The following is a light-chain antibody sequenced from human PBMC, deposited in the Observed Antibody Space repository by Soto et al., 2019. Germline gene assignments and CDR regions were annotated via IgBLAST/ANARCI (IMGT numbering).Light chain of an antibody. V-gene: IGKV1-5*01. CDR3: QNYNSYWT. Sequence: DIQMTQSPSTLSASVGDRVTITCRASQSISSWLAWYQQKPGKAPKLLIYDASSLESGVPSRFSGSGSGTEFTLTISSLHPDDFATYCCQNYNSYWTFGQGTKVEIK. CDR2: DAS. CDR1: QSISSW. J-gene: IGKJ1*01.